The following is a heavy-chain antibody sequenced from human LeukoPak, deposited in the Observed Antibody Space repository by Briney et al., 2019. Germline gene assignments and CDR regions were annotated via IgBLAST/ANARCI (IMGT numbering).Heavy chain of an antibody. D-gene: IGHD2-2*01. J-gene: IGHJ4*02. Sequence: GGSLRLSCAASAFTFTNYAMNWVRQAPGKGREWVSVICGRGGSAYYADSLKGPVTISRDDSKNTLNLQMNSLSADDTAVYFCARSQGASCYDVIEYWGQGTLVSVSS. CDR3: ARSQGASCYDVIEY. CDR1: AFTFTNYA. CDR2: ICGRGGSA. V-gene: IGHV3-23*01.